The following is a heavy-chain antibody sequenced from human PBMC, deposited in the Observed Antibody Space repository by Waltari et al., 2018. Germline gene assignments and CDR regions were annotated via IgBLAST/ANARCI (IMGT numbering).Heavy chain of an antibody. Sequence: EVQLLESGGGLVQPGGSLRLSWAASGFPFSSYAIRWVRQAPGKGLEWVSAIRGSGGSTHYADSVKGRFTISRDNSKNTLYLQMNSLRAEDTAVYYCAKGLTGTAELDYWGQGTLVTVSS. CDR3: AKGLTGTAELDY. D-gene: IGHD1-7*01. V-gene: IGHV3-23*01. J-gene: IGHJ4*02. CDR1: GFPFSSYA. CDR2: IRGSGGST.